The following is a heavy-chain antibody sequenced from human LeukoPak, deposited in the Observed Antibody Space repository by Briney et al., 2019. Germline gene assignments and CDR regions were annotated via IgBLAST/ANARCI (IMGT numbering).Heavy chain of an antibody. CDR2: IYHSGST. CDR3: ARVSGYCSSTSCRTLDY. D-gene: IGHD2-2*01. CDR1: GGSISSSNW. V-gene: IGHV4-4*02. J-gene: IGHJ4*02. Sequence: SETLSLTCAVSGGSISSSNWWGWVRQPPGKGLEWIGEIYHSGSTNYNPSLKSRVTTSVDKSKNQFSLKLSSVTAADTAVYYCARVSGYCSSTSCRTLDYWGQGTLVTVSS.